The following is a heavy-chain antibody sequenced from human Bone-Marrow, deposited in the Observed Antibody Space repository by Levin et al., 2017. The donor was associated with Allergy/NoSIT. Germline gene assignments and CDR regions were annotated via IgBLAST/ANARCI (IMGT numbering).Heavy chain of an antibody. D-gene: IGHD5-12*01. Sequence: GESLKISCAASGFTFSTYFMFWVRQAPGKSLEWLSAINGRGDNTYYADSVKGRFTISRDNSKNTLSLQMSSLRAEDTALYCCAKDRAGEPGYDYWGQGTLVTVSS. V-gene: IGHV3-23*01. CDR2: INGRGDNT. CDR1: GFTFSTYF. CDR3: AKDRAGEPGYDY. J-gene: IGHJ4*02.